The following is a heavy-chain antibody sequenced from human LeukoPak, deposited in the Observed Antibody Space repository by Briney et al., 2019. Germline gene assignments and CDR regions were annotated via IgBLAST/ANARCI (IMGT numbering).Heavy chain of an antibody. CDR2: IYYSGGT. CDR3: ARGRGFDY. D-gene: IGHD3-10*01. J-gene: IGHJ4*02. CDR1: GGSISSYY. V-gene: IGHV4-59*01. Sequence: SETLSLTCTVSGGSISSYYWSWIRQPPGKGLEWIGYIYYSGGTNYNPSLKSRVTISVDTSKNQFSLKLSSVTAADTAVYYCARGRGFDYWGQGTLVTVSS.